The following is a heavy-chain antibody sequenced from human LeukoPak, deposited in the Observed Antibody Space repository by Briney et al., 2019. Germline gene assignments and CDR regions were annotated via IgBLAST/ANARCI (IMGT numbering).Heavy chain of an antibody. J-gene: IGHJ4*02. Sequence: GGSLRLSCAASGFTFSNAWMSWVRQAPGKGLEWVGRIKSKTDGGTTDYAAPVKGRFTISRDDSKNTLYLQMNNLKTEDTAVYYCTTGLFYYGSGSYSDYWGQGTLVTVSS. V-gene: IGHV3-15*01. CDR3: TTGLFYYGSGSYSDY. D-gene: IGHD3-10*01. CDR2: IKSKTDGGTT. CDR1: GFTFSNAW.